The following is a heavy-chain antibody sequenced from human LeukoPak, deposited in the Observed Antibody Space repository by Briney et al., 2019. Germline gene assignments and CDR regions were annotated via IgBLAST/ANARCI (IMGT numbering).Heavy chain of an antibody. CDR2: ISSSSSYI. D-gene: IGHD3-10*01. CDR3: AREKGLWFGERMGMDV. Sequence: GGSLRLSCAASGFTFSSYSMNWVRQAPGKGLEWVSSISSSSSYIYYADSVKGRFTISRDNAKNSLYLQMNSLRAEDTAMYYCAREKGLWFGERMGMDVWGQGTTVTVSS. V-gene: IGHV3-21*01. CDR1: GFTFSSYS. J-gene: IGHJ6*02.